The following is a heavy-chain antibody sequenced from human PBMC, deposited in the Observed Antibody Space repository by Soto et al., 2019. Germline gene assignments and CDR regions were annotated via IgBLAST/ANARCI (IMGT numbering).Heavy chain of an antibody. D-gene: IGHD2-21*02. CDR2: ISYSGST. V-gene: IGHV4-39*01. CDR1: GASIITNNYF. CDR3: ARRRASDCGGNHHPDYLDR. Sequence: SETLSLTCTVSGASIITNNYFWVWIRQSPRRGLELIGSISYSGSTYDNPSLQSRVTISIDASKNQFSLKLTSVTTADTSIYYCARRRASDCGGNHHPDYLDRWGQGTLV. J-gene: IGHJ4*02.